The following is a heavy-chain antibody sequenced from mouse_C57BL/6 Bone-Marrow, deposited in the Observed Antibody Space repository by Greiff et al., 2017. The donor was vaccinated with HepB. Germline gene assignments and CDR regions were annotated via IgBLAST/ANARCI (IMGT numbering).Heavy chain of an antibody. V-gene: IGHV1-50*01. Sequence: QVQLQQSGAELVKPGASVKLSCKASGYTFTSYWMQWVKQRPGQGLEWIGEIDPSDSYTNYNQKFKGKATLTVDTSSSTAYMQLSSLTSEDSAVYYCARENWNYFDYWGQGTTLTVSS. J-gene: IGHJ2*01. CDR3: ARENWNYFDY. D-gene: IGHD4-1*01. CDR1: GYTFTSYW. CDR2: IDPSDSYT.